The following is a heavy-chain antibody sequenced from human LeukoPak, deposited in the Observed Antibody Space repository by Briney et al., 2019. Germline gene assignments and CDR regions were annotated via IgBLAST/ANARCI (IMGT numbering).Heavy chain of an antibody. CDR3: AQLDVLRSDYFES. J-gene: IGHJ4*02. CDR2: ISGGGRST. D-gene: IGHD3-22*01. V-gene: IGHV3-23*01. Sequence: GGSLRLSCVASGITYEDYAFSWVRQAPGKGLEWVSVISGGGRSTSYADSLKGRFTISRDNSNNTLYLQMNSLRAEDTAVYYCAQLDVLRSDYFESWGQGTLVTVSS. CDR1: GITYEDYA.